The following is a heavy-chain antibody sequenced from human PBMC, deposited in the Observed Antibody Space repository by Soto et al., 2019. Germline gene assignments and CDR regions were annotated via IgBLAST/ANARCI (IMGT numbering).Heavy chain of an antibody. CDR2: IYDTGISGYTPST. CDR1: GGSITSSY. CDR3: AKDYLWTGFDP. J-gene: IGHJ5*02. Sequence: PSETLSLTCTVSGGSITSSYWSWIRRPPGKGLEWIAYIYDTGISGYTPSTSYNPSLKSRVTMSVDTSKSQFSLKLKSVTAADTAVYYCAKDYLWTGFDPWGQGILVTVSS. V-gene: IGHV4-59*01. D-gene: IGHD2-21*01.